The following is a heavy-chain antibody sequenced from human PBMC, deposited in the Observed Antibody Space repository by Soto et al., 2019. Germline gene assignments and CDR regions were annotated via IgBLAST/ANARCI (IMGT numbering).Heavy chain of an antibody. D-gene: IGHD3-16*01. CDR3: ARRQSTHDLVWSSDP. V-gene: IGHV1-46*03. CDR1: GYSFTSHY. CDR2: IYPGGVNI. J-gene: IGHJ5*02. Sequence: QVQLVQSGAEVKKPGASVKVSCKAIGYSFTSHYMHWVRQAPGQGLEWMGTIYPGGVNIGYAQKFKCRVTMSENASPGIVYMALNPRPSAGTAVYYCARRQSTHDLVWSSDPWGQGTLVTVS.